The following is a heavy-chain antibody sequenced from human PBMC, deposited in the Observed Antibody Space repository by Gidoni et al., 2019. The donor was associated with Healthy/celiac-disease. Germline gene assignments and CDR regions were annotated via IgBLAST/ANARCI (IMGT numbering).Heavy chain of an antibody. J-gene: IGHJ6*03. V-gene: IGHV3-30*18. CDR2: ISYDGSNK. CDR3: AKQWSVFLEWLPKNYYMDV. CDR1: GCTFSSNG. Sequence: QVQLVESGGGGVQPGRSLRRSWAASGCTFSSNGMNWVRQAPGKGREGVAVISYDGSNKYYAASVQVRFTISRDNSQNTLYLQMNSLRAEDTAVYYCAKQWSVFLEWLPKNYYMDVWGKGTTVTVSS. D-gene: IGHD3-3*01.